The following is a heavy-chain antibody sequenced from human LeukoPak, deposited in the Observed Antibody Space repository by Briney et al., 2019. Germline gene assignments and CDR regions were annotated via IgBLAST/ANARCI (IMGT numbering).Heavy chain of an antibody. CDR1: GYTFTSYD. V-gene: IGHV1-8*01. CDR3: ARVQTYYGSGSWGDWFDP. D-gene: IGHD3-10*01. J-gene: IGHJ5*02. CDR2: MNPNSGNT. Sequence: GASVKVSCKASGYTFTSYDINWVRQATGQGLEWMRWMNPNSGNTGYAQKFQGRVTMTRNTSISTAYMELSSLRSEDTAVYYCARVQTYYGSGSWGDWFDPWGQGTLVTVSS.